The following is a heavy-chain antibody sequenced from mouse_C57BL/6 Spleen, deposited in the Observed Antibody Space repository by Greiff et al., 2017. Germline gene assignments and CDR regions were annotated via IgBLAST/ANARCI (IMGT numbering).Heavy chain of an antibody. V-gene: IGHV3-6*01. CDR1: GYSITSGYY. CDR2: ISDDGSN. J-gene: IGHJ4*01. Sequence: EVKLQESGPGLVKPSQSLSLTCSVTGYSITSGYYWNWIRQFPGNKLEWMGYISDDGSNNYNPSLKNRISITRDTSKNQFFLKLNPVTTEDTATYYCARDQEITTGYYYAMYYTGQGTSVTSAS. D-gene: IGHD2-4*01. CDR3: ARDQEITTGYYYAMYY.